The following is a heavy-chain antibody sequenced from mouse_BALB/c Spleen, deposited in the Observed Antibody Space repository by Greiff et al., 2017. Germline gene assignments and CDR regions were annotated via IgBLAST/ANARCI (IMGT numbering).Heavy chain of an antibody. D-gene: IGHD1-1*01. CDR1: GYSITSCYF. CDR2: ISDDGSN. Sequence: EVKLVESGPGLVKPSQSLSLTCSVSGYSITSCYFWNWIRQFPGNKLEWMGDISDDGSNNYNPSLKNRISITRDTSKNQFFLKLNSVTTEDTATYCCARVYYYGSREDWGQGTLVTVSA. CDR3: ARVYYYGSRED. V-gene: IGHV3-6*02. J-gene: IGHJ3*01.